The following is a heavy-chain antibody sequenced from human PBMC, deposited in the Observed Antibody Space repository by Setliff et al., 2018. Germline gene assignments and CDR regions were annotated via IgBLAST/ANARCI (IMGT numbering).Heavy chain of an antibody. CDR3: ARSASDWAAAGEFDY. CDR1: GYSISSGYI. V-gene: IGHV4-38-2*02. D-gene: IGHD6-13*01. J-gene: IGHJ4*02. CDR2: IGHTGSI. Sequence: SETLSLTCTVSGYSISSGYIWGWIRQPPGKGLEWVGNIGHTGSINYNPSLKSRLTISRDTSKNQVSLKLNSVTATDTAVYYCARSASDWAAAGEFDYWGQGTLVTVSS.